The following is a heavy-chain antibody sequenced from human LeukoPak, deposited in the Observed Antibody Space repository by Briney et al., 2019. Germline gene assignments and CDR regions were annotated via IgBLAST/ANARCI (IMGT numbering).Heavy chain of an antibody. Sequence: GGSLRLSCAASGFTVSSTYMSWVRQAPGKGLEWASVIYSGGFTYYADSVKGRFTISRDNSKNTVYLQMNSLGGEDTAVYYCAKNTGGLPTDWGQGTLVTVSS. CDR2: IYSGGFT. V-gene: IGHV3-53*01. D-gene: IGHD2-8*02. J-gene: IGHJ4*02. CDR1: GFTVSSTY. CDR3: AKNTGGLPTD.